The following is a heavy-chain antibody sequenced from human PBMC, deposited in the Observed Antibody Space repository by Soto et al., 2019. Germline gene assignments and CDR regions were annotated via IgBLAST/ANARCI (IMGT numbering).Heavy chain of an antibody. Sequence: LRLSCTASGFTFGDYAMSWFRQAPGKGLEWVGFIRSKAYGGTTEYAASVKGRFTISRDDSKSIAYLQMNSLKTEDTAVYYCTRVTATITSDYWGKGTLVTVSS. CDR3: TRVTATITSDY. D-gene: IGHD5-12*01. CDR2: IRSKAYGGTT. V-gene: IGHV3-49*03. J-gene: IGHJ4*02. CDR1: GFTFGDYA.